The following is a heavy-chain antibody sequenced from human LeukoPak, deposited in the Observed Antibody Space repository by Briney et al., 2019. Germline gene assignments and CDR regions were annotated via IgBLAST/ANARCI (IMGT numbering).Heavy chain of an antibody. J-gene: IGHJ6*03. D-gene: IGHD3-10*01. Sequence: ASVKVSCKASGYTFTGYYMHWVRQAPGQGLEWMGWINPNSGGTNYAQKFQGRVTMTRDTSISTAYMELSRLRSDDMVVYYCAKDWVRGVIILRHNRYVDVWGKGTTVTISS. CDR1: GYTFTGYY. CDR2: INPNSGGT. CDR3: AKDWVRGVIILRHNRYVDV. V-gene: IGHV1-2*02.